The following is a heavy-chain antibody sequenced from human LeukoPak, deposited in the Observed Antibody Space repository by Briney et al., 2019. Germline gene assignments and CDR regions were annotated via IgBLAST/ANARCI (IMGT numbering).Heavy chain of an antibody. J-gene: IGHJ5*02. V-gene: IGHV3-23*01. D-gene: IGHD3-3*01. CDR3: AKGLLRFLEWTFDP. CDR2: ISGSGDRT. Sequence: PGGSLRLSCAASGFTFSSYAMSWVRQAPGKGLEWVSGISGSGDRTYYADSVKGRFTISRDNSKNTLSLQMNSLRTEDTAVYYCAKGLLRFLEWTFDPWGQGTLVTVSS. CDR1: GFTFSSYA.